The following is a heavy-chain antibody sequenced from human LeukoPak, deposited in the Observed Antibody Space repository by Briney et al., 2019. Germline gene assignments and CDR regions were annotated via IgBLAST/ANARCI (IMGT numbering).Heavy chain of an antibody. Sequence: ASVKVSCKVSGYTLTELSMHWVRQAPGKGLEWMGGFDPEDGETIYAQKFQGRVTMTEDTSTDTAYMELRSLRSDDTAVYYCARAAARNYWYFDLWGRGTLVTVSS. V-gene: IGHV1-24*01. CDR3: ARAAARNYWYFDL. D-gene: IGHD6-13*01. J-gene: IGHJ2*01. CDR1: GYTLTELS. CDR2: FDPEDGET.